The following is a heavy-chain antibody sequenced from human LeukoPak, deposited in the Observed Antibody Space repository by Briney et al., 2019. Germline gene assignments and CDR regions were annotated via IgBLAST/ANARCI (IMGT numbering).Heavy chain of an antibody. CDR3: ARGSEDNWNDLLWAFDI. D-gene: IGHD1-20*01. CDR1: GGSFSGYY. Sequence: SETLSLTXAVYGGSFSGYYWSWIRQPPGKGLEWIGEINHSGSTNYHPTLESRLTISVDTSKNQFSLKLSSVTAADTAVYYCARGSEDNWNDLLWAFDIWGQGTMVTVSS. V-gene: IGHV4-34*01. J-gene: IGHJ3*02. CDR2: INHSGST.